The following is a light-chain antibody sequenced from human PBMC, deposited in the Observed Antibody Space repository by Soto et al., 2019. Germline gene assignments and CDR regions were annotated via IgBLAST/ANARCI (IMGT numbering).Light chain of an antibody. J-gene: IGLJ1*01. CDR1: SSNIGAGFD. Sequence: QSVLTQPPSVSGAPGQRVTISCTGSSSNIGAGFDVHWYQQLPGTAPKLLMYANTNRPSGVPDRFSGSKSGTSASLAITGLQAEDEADYYCQSYHSSLSGYVFGTGTKLTVL. V-gene: IGLV1-40*01. CDR2: ANT. CDR3: QSYHSSLSGYV.